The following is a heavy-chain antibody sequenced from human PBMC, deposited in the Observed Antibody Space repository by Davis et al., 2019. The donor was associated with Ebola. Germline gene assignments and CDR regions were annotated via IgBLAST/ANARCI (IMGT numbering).Heavy chain of an antibody. Sequence: GGPLRPPCPPLGPAFTTNAMHWVRQAPGKGLEWVAVISSDGGEKSYADSVKGRFTISRDNSKNTLFLQVSRLRAEDTAVYFCARDPPAIFGVVYYWGLGTLVTVSS. CDR3: ARDPPAIFGVVYY. D-gene: IGHD3-3*01. J-gene: IGHJ4*02. CDR1: GPAFTTNA. CDR2: ISSDGGEK. V-gene: IGHV3-33*01.